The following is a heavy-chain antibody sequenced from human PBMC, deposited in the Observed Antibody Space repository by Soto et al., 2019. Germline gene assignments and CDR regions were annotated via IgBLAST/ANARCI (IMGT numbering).Heavy chain of an antibody. CDR3: ARGIATGQLDP. J-gene: IGHJ5*02. Sequence: ASVKVSCKASGYAFTRYTMKWVRQAPGQRLEWMGCINPDNGNTKSSQKFQDRVIITRDTSARTAYMDLSSLRSEDTAVYYCARGIATGQLDPWGQGTLVTVSS. CDR1: GYAFTRYT. CDR2: INPDNGNT. D-gene: IGHD2-15*01. V-gene: IGHV1-3*01.